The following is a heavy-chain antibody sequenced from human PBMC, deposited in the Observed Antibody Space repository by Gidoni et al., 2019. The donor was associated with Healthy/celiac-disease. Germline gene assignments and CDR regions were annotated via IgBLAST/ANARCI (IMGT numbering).Heavy chain of an antibody. D-gene: IGHD6-19*01. CDR3: ARAFPRSIAVAARVFDY. Sequence: QLQLQASGPGLVTPSETLSLTCTVSGGSISSSSYYWGWIRQPPGKGLEWIGSIYYSGSTYYNPSLKSRVTISVDTSKNQFSLKLSSVTAADTAVYYCARAFPRSIAVAARVFDYWGQGTLVTVSS. J-gene: IGHJ4*02. CDR2: IYYSGST. CDR1: GGSISSSSYY. V-gene: IGHV4-39*01.